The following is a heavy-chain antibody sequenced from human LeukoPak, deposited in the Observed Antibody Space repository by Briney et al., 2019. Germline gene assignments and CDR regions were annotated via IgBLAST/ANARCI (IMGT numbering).Heavy chain of an antibody. J-gene: IGHJ4*02. CDR1: GGTFSSYA. V-gene: IGHV1-18*01. Sequence: ASVKVSCKASGGTFSSYAISWVRQAPGQGLEWMGWISAYNGNTNYAQKLQGRVTMTTDTSTSTAYMELRSLRSDDTAVYYCALSTGGYSSSWYVDDYWGQGTLVTVSS. D-gene: IGHD6-13*01. CDR3: ALSTGGYSSSWYVDDY. CDR2: ISAYNGNT.